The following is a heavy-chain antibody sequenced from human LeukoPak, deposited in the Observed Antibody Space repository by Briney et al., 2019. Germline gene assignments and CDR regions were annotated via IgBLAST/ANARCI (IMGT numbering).Heavy chain of an antibody. D-gene: IGHD5-12*01. CDR3: ASGRNIVATIIGY. Sequence: ASVKVSCKASGYTFTSYDINWVGQATGQGLEWMGWMNPNSGNTGYAQKFQGRVTMTSNTSVSTAYMYLSTLRSEVTAVYYCASGRNIVATIIGYWGQGTLVTVSS. CDR1: GYTFTSYD. CDR2: MNPNSGNT. J-gene: IGHJ4*02. V-gene: IGHV1-8*01.